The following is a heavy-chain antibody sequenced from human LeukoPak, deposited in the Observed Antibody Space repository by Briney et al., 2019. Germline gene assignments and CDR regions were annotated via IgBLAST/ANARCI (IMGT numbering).Heavy chain of an antibody. J-gene: IGHJ4*02. Sequence: GGSLRLSCAASGFTFSSYNMNWVRQAPGKGLEWVSSISSSSSYIYYADSVRGRFTISRDNAKNSLYLQINSLRAEDTAVYYCARGKKTYYYDSSGYSRHDYWGQGTLVTVSS. D-gene: IGHD3-22*01. CDR2: ISSSSSYI. V-gene: IGHV3-21*01. CDR3: ARGKKTYYYDSSGYSRHDY. CDR1: GFTFSSYN.